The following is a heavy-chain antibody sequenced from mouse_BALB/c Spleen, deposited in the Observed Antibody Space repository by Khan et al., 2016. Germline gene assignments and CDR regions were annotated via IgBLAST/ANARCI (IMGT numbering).Heavy chain of an antibody. J-gene: IGHJ4*01. CDR2: INTYTGEP. CDR1: GYTFTNYG. Sequence: QIQLVQSGPELKKPGETVKISCKASGYTFTNYGMNWVKQAPGKGLKWMGWINTYTGEPTYADDFKGRFAFPLETSASTAYLQINNLKNEDTATYFCGRGGLRRTVYTMEYWGQGNSVTVSS. V-gene: IGHV9-3-1*01. CDR3: GRGGLRRTVYTMEY. D-gene: IGHD2-4*01.